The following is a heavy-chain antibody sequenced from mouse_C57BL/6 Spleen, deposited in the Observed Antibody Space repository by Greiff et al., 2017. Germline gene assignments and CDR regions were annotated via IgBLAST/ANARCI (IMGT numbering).Heavy chain of an antibody. CDR1: GYTFTDYN. V-gene: IGHV1-18*01. Sequence: EVKLVESGPELVKPGASVKIPCKASGYTFTDYNMDWVKQSHGKSLEWIGDINPNNGGTIYNQKFKGKATLTVDKSSSTAYMELRSLTSEDTAVYYCARNYYGSSYGWFAYWGQGTLVTVSA. CDR2: INPNNGGT. CDR3: ARNYYGSSYGWFAY. D-gene: IGHD1-1*01. J-gene: IGHJ3*01.